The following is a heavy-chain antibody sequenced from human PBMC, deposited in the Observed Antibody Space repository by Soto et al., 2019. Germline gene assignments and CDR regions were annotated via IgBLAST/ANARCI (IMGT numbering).Heavy chain of an antibody. CDR3: ARRGYSSSWYYYNYYGMDV. CDR2: MNPNSGNT. CDR1: GYTFTSYD. J-gene: IGHJ6*02. Sequence: QVQLVQSGAEVKKPGASVKVSCKASGYTFTSYDINWVRQATGQGLEWMGWMNPNSGNTGYAQKFQGRVTMTRNTPXXXAXXELSSLRSEDTAVYYCARRGYSSSWYYYNYYGMDVWGQGTTVTVSS. D-gene: IGHD6-13*01. V-gene: IGHV1-8*01.